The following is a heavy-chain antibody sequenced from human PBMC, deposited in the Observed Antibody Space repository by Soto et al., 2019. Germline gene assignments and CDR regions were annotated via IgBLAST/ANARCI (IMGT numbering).Heavy chain of an antibody. D-gene: IGHD3-16*01. Sequence: EVQLLESGGGLVQPGGSLRLSCAASGFTFSSYAMVRQAPGKGLEWVSAISGSGGSTYYADSVKGRFTISRDNSKKALYRQMNSPRAEDRAVYYCAKEGEGQGGGYFDYWGQGTLVTVSS. J-gene: IGHJ4*02. CDR3: AKEGEGQGGGYFDY. CDR2: ISGSGGST. CDR1: GFTFSSYA. V-gene: IGHV3-23*01.